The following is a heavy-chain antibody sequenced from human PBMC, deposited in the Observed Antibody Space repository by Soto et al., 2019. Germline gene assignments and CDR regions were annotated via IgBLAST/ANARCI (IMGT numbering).Heavy chain of an antibody. CDR2: IYSGGST. J-gene: IGHJ4*02. CDR3: TSGIVPITY. Sequence: GVLRLSCAASGFTISSVYMTWVRQAPGKGLEWVSVIYSGGSTYYADSVKGRFTISRDNSKNMLYLQMNSLRVEDTAIYYCTSGIVPITYWGQGTPVTVSS. V-gene: IGHV3-53*01. CDR1: GFTISSVY. D-gene: IGHD2-21*01.